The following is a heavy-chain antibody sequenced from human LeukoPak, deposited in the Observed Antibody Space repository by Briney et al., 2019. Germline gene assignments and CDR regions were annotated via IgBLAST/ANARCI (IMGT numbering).Heavy chain of an antibody. CDR2: ISSSSSYI. J-gene: IGHJ4*02. V-gene: IGHV3-21*01. Sequence: PGGSLRLSCAASGFTSSSYSMNWVRQAPGKGLEWVSSISSSSSYIYYADSVKGRFTISRDNAKNSLYLQMNSLRAEDTALYYWARDPNWNDVPNFDYWGQGTLVTVSS. CDR3: ARDPNWNDVPNFDY. D-gene: IGHD1-1*01. CDR1: GFTSSSYS.